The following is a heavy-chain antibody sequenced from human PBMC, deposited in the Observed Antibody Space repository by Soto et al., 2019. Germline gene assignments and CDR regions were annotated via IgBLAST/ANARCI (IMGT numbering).Heavy chain of an antibody. Sequence: QMQLQESGPGLVRPSETLSLSCAVSGASISSFYWNWIRQAPGKGLEWIGYIWGSGNSNYNPSLKSRVTISVDTSKNQFSLKLTSVTAADTAVYYCASYTSGTYPVFDHWGRGTLVTVSS. D-gene: IGHD3-10*01. V-gene: IGHV4-59*01. J-gene: IGHJ4*02. CDR3: ASYTSGTYPVFDH. CDR1: GASISSFY. CDR2: IWGSGNS.